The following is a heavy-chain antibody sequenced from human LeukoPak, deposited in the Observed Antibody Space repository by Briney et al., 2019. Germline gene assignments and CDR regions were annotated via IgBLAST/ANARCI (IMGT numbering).Heavy chain of an antibody. CDR3: ARNRAAAAGRAFDY. J-gene: IGHJ4*02. V-gene: IGHV4-38-2*02. D-gene: IGHD6-13*01. CDR1: GYSISSGYY. Sequence: SETLSLTCTVSGYSISSGYYWGWIRQPPGKGLEWIGSIYHSGSTYYNPSLKSRVTISVDTSKNQFSLKLSSVTAADTAVYYCARNRAAAAGRAFDYWGQGTPVTVSS. CDR2: IYHSGST.